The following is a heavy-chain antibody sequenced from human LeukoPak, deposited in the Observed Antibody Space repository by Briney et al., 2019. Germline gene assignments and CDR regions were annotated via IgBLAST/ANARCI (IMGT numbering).Heavy chain of an antibody. D-gene: IGHD6-13*01. Sequence: PGGSLRLSCAASGFTFSSYAMTWVRQAPGKGLEWVSAVSGSGGTNYHADSVKGRFTISRDNSKNTLFLRMNSLRVEDTAVYYCTKCAGYSCTNDMDVWGRGTTVTVSS. CDR3: TKCAGYSCTNDMDV. CDR2: VSGSGGTN. J-gene: IGHJ6*03. CDR1: GFTFSSYA. V-gene: IGHV3-23*01.